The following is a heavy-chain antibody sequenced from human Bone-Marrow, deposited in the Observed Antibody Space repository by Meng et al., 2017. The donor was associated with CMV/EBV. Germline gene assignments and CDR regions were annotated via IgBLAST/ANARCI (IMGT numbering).Heavy chain of an antibody. D-gene: IGHD1-1*01. CDR3: VRNAGG. Sequence: GESLKISCAVSGFIFGHFDMSWVRQAPGRGLERVSGISGSGVNTYYADSVKGRFIISRDNSRNTLYLVKNSLSAEDTAIYYCVRNAGGWGQGTLVTVSS. CDR1: GFIFGHFD. CDR2: ISGSGVNT. J-gene: IGHJ4*02. V-gene: IGHV3-23*01.